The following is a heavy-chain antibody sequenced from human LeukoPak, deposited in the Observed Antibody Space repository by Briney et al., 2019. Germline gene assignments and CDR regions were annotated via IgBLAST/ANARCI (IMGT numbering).Heavy chain of an antibody. CDR2: INPDSGDT. CDR1: GYTFTGYY. CDR3: ARDRWPGGFYYYMDV. Sequence: ASVKVSCKASGYTFTGYYIHWMRQAPGQGLEWMGCINPDSGDTNYAQRFQDRVTMTRDTSISTVYMELSRLTSDDTAVYFCARDRWPGGFYYYMDVWGKGTTVIISS. J-gene: IGHJ6*03. D-gene: IGHD3-16*01. V-gene: IGHV1-2*02.